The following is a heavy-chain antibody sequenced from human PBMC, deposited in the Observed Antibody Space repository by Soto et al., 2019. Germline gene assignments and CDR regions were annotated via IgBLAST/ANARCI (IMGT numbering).Heavy chain of an antibody. V-gene: IGHV3-23*01. Sequence: EVHLLESGGGLVQPGGSLRLSCTASGFTCSSYAMTWVRQAPGRGLEGVSGITASGGSTYYADSVKGRFTIASDNSKSTLYLQMDCLRAEDTAVYYCAKDTRYDDYVRWFDSGGQGTLVTVSA. CDR1: GFTCSSYA. CDR3: AKDTRYDDYVRWFDS. CDR2: ITASGGST. D-gene: IGHD4-17*01. J-gene: IGHJ5*01.